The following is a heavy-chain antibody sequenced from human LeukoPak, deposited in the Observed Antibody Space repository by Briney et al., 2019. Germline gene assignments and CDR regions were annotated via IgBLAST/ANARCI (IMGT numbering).Heavy chain of an antibody. CDR2: INPSGGST. V-gene: IGHV1-46*01. CDR3: ARERPFGVGARYGMDV. CDR1: GYTFTSYY. J-gene: IGHJ6*02. D-gene: IGHD1-26*01. Sequence: ASVTVSCKASGYTFTSYYMHWVRQAPGQGLEWMGIINPSGGSTSYAQKFQGRVTMTRDTSTSTVYMELSSLRSEDTAVYYCARERPFGVGARYGMDVWGQGTTVTVSS.